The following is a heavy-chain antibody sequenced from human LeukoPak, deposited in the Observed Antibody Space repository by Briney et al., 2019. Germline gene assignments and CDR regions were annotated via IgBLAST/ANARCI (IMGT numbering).Heavy chain of an antibody. J-gene: IGHJ4*02. D-gene: IGHD3-10*01. Sequence: GGSLRLSCAASGFTFSSYAMSWVRQAPGKGLEWVSAISHTSEYTYHADSVKGRFTISRDDSKNTLYLQMNSLRAEDTAMYYCAKGSSAGRPYYFDYWGQGTLVTVSS. CDR1: GFTFSSYA. CDR2: ISHTSEYT. CDR3: AKGSSAGRPYYFDY. V-gene: IGHV3-23*01.